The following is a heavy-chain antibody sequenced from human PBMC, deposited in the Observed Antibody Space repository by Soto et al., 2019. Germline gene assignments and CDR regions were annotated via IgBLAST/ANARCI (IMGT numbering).Heavy chain of an antibody. CDR2: MSGGGGSI. D-gene: IGHD3-16*01. CDR3: AKYRMMAPGDYFAY. V-gene: IGHV3-23*01. CDR1: GFTFTNYA. Sequence: EVQLLESGGGLVQPGGSLRLSCVASGFTFTNYAMHWVRQAPGKGLEWVSGMSGGGGSIYYSDSVKGRFTISRDNSKNTLYLQMNILIAEDTAVYYSAKYRMMAPGDYFAYWGQGTLVTVSS. J-gene: IGHJ4*02.